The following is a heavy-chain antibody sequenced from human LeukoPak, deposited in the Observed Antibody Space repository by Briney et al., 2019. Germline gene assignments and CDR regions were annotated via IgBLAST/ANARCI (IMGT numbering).Heavy chain of an antibody. Sequence: GGSLRLSCAASGFTFSSHGMSWVRQAPGKGLEWVSGISGSGGGTFYADSVRGRFTISRDNSKNTLYLQMNSLRAEDTAVYYCAKDRAVVVITELDYWGQGTLVTVSS. CDR3: AKDRAVVVITELDY. CDR1: GFTFSSHG. CDR2: ISGSGGGT. V-gene: IGHV3-23*01. J-gene: IGHJ4*02. D-gene: IGHD3-22*01.